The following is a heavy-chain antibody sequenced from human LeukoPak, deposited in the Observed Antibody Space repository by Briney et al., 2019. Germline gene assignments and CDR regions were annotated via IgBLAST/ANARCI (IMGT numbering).Heavy chain of an antibody. CDR3: AHRLNYDFWSGFFDY. D-gene: IGHD3-3*01. CDR1: GFSLSTSGVG. CDR2: IYWNDDK. V-gene: IGHV2-5*01. Sequence: SGPTLVKPTQTLTLTFTFSGFSLSTSGVGVGWIRQPPVKALEWLALIYWNDDKRYSPSLKSRLTITKDTSKNQVVLTMKNMDPVDTATYYCAHRLNYDFWSGFFDYWGQGTLVTVSS. J-gene: IGHJ4*02.